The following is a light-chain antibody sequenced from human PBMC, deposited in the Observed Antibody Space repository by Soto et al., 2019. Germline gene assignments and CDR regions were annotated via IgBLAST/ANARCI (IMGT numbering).Light chain of an antibody. CDR1: SSNIGSKT. Sequence: QSVLTQPPSASGTPGQRVTISCSGSSSNIGSKTVNRYQQLPGTAPKLLIYSNNQRPSGVPDRFSGPKSGTSASLPISGLQSEDEADYYCAAWDDSLNGVVFGGGTKLTVL. V-gene: IGLV1-44*01. CDR2: SNN. J-gene: IGLJ2*01. CDR3: AAWDDSLNGVV.